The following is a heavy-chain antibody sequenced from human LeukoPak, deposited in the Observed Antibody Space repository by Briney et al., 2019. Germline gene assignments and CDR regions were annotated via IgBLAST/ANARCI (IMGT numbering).Heavy chain of an antibody. Sequence: SVKVSCKASGGTFSSYAISWVRQAPGQGLEWMGGIIPIFGTANYAQKFQGRVTITADESTSTAYMELSSLRSEDTAVYYCARDQYCNGGSCYSVYFDYWGQGTLVTVSS. CDR3: ARDQYCNGGSCYSVYFDY. D-gene: IGHD2-15*01. V-gene: IGHV1-69*01. CDR2: IIPIFGTA. CDR1: GGTFSSYA. J-gene: IGHJ4*02.